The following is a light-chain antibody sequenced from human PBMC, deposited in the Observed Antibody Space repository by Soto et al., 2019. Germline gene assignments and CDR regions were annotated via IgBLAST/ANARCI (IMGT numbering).Light chain of an antibody. Sequence: QSALTQPASVSGSPGQSITIFCTGTSSDIGDYDYVSWYQQHPGKAPKLMNYEVSNRPSGISNRFSGSKSGNTASLTISGLQPEDEADYYCSSYTRSSSLVFGGGTKLTVL. CDR2: EVS. CDR3: SSYTRSSSLV. CDR1: SSDIGDYDY. J-gene: IGLJ2*01. V-gene: IGLV2-14*01.